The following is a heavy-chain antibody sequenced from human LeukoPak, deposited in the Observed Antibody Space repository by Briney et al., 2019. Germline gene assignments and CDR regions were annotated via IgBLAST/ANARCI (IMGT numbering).Heavy chain of an antibody. Sequence: SETLSLTCAVYGGSFSGYYWSWIRQPPGKGLEWIGEINHSGSTNYNPSLKSRVTISVDTSKNQFSLKLSSVTAADTAVYYCARHIGVRGWFDPWGQGTLVTVSS. V-gene: IGHV4-34*01. D-gene: IGHD3-10*01. CDR2: INHSGST. CDR1: GGSFSGYY. J-gene: IGHJ5*02. CDR3: ARHIGVRGWFDP.